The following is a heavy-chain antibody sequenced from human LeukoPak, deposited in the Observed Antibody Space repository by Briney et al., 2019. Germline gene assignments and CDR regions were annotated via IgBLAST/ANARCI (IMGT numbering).Heavy chain of an antibody. V-gene: IGHV3-53*01. Sequence: AGGSLSLSCAASGFSVSSNYMTWVRQAPGKGLEWVSIIYSDYSGGSTYYADSVKGRFTISRDNSKNMLYLQMNSLRAEDTAVYSCARGTVTAPDYWGQGTLVTVSS. D-gene: IGHD4-17*01. CDR2: IYSDYSGGST. J-gene: IGHJ4*02. CDR1: GFSVSSNY. CDR3: ARGTVTAPDY.